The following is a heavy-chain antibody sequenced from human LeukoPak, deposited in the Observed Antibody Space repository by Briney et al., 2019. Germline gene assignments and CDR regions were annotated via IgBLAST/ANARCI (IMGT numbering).Heavy chain of an antibody. CDR2: ISSSGSTI. V-gene: IGHV3-48*03. CDR3: AREGMGTTFSAWFEP. CDR1: GFTFSSYE. D-gene: IGHD1-7*01. Sequence: GGSLRLSCAASGFTFSSYEMNWVRQAPGKGLEWVSYISSSGSTIYYADSVKGRFTVSRDNSKNTMFLQFNTLRPEDTAVYYCAREGMGTTFSAWFEPWGQGTLVTVSS. J-gene: IGHJ5*02.